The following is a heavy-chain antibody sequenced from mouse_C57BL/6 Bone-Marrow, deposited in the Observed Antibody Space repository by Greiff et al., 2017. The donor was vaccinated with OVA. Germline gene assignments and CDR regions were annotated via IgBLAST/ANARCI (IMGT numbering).Heavy chain of an antibody. J-gene: IGHJ3*01. CDR3: ASPKYYDYASLLAY. Sequence: EVQLQQSGAELVRPGSSVKMSCKTSGYPFTSYGINWVKQRPGQGLEWIGYIYIGNGYTEYNEKFKGKATLTSDTSSRTAYMQLSRLTSEDSAIYFCASPKYYDYASLLAYWGQGTLVTVSA. CDR2: IYIGNGYT. V-gene: IGHV1-58*01. CDR1: GYPFTSYG. D-gene: IGHD2-4*01.